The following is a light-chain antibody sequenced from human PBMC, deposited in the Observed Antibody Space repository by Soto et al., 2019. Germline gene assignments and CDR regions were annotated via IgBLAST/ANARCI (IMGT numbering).Light chain of an antibody. CDR3: SSYAGSSNV. CDR1: SSDVGGYNY. J-gene: IGLJ1*01. V-gene: IGLV2-8*01. CDR2: EVN. Sequence: QSVLTQPPSASGSPGQPVAISCTGTSSDVGGYNYVSWYQQHPGKAPKLMIYEVNKRPSGVPDRFSGSKSGNTASLTVSGLQAEDEADYYCSSYAGSSNVFGTGTKVTLL.